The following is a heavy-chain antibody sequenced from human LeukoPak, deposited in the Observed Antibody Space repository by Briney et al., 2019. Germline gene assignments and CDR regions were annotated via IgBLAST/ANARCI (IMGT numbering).Heavy chain of an antibody. D-gene: IGHD6-19*01. V-gene: IGHV3-74*01. CDR2: ITSDGTTT. Sequence: GGSLRLSCAASGFTISGYWMHWVRLAPGKGLVWVSRITSDGTTTHYADSVKGRFTISRDVAKNTLYLQMNSLRAEDTAVYYCVPGSGFAYWGQGSLVTVSS. J-gene: IGHJ4*02. CDR1: GFTISGYW. CDR3: VPGSGFAY.